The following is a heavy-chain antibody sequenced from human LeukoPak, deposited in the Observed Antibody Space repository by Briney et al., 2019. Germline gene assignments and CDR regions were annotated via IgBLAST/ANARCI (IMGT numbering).Heavy chain of an antibody. CDR1: GYTFTGYY. D-gene: IGHD6-13*01. CDR3: ARTFSADGDY. J-gene: IGHJ4*02. Sequence: ASVNVSCKASGYTFTGYYMHWVRQAPGQGLEWMGWINPNSGGTNYAQKFQGGVTVTRDTSISTAYMELSRLRSDDTAVYYCARTFSADGDYWGQGTLVTVSS. CDR2: INPNSGGT. V-gene: IGHV1-2*02.